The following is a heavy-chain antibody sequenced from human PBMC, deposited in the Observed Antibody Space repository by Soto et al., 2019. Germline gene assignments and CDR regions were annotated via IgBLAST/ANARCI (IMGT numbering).Heavy chain of an antibody. J-gene: IGHJ4*02. CDR1: GFTFTSYW. CDR2: ITPDATDK. Sequence: EVQLVESGGGLVQPGGSLRLSCAASGFTFTSYWMSWVRQAPGKGLEWVANITPDATDKHYVDSVKGRFTISRDDAKNSLYLQMNSLRAEDTAVYYGASYSGRYSFESWGQGTLVTVSS. V-gene: IGHV3-7*01. CDR3: ASYSGRYSFES. D-gene: IGHD5-12*01.